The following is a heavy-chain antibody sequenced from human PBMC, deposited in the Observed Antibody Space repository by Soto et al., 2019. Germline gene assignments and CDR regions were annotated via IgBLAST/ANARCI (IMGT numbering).Heavy chain of an antibody. D-gene: IGHD6-13*01. V-gene: IGHV3-30*03. J-gene: IGHJ4*02. CDR2: VANDGSNQ. CDR1: GFTFSSYG. Sequence: QVQLVESGGGVVQPGRSLRLSCAASGFTFSSYGMQWVRQSPGEGPEWVAIVANDGSNQYYAESVKGRFTISRDNSKTRVFLEMDSLRPEDTAVYYCASSSGGSSWYPPDYWGQGTLVTVSS. CDR3: ASSSGGSSWYPPDY.